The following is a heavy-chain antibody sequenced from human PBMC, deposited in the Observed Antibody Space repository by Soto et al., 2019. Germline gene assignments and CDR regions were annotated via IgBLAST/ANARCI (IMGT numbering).Heavy chain of an antibody. CDR1: AYTITSYD. CDR3: ARAPQWGYGVNYYYFDY. V-gene: IGHV1-8*01. Sequence: QVQLVQSGAEVKKPGASVKVSCKASAYTITSYDINWVRQATGQGLEWMGWMNPNSGNTGYAQKFQGRVTMTRNTSISTAYMELSSLRSEDTAVYYCARAPQWGYGVNYYYFDYWGQGTLVTVSS. J-gene: IGHJ4*02. CDR2: MNPNSGNT. D-gene: IGHD1-26*01.